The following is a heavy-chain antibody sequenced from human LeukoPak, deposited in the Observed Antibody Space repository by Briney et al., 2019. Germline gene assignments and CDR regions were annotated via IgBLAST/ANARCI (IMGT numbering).Heavy chain of an antibody. Sequence: GGSLRLSCAASGFTFSDYWMNWVRQAPGKGPEWVANIKQDGSEKYSLDSVKGRFTISRDNARNSLYLQMNSLRAEDTAVYYCARVVYSSGWSYYFDYWGQGILVTVSS. CDR1: GFTFSDYW. CDR3: ARVVYSSGWSYYFDY. CDR2: IKQDGSEK. D-gene: IGHD6-19*01. J-gene: IGHJ4*02. V-gene: IGHV3-7*04.